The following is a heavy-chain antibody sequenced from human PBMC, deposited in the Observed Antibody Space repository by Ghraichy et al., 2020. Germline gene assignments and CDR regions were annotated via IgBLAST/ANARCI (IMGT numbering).Heavy chain of an antibody. CDR1: GESFSAYF. CDR2: INHGGST. Sequence: SETLSLTCDVYGESFSAYFRSWIRQPPGKGLEWIGEINHGGSTNYNPSLKRRVTISVDTSKNQFSLMLSSVTAADTAVYYCATARYCAGGSCPRYFDSWGQGTLVTVSS. J-gene: IGHJ4*02. V-gene: IGHV4-34*01. CDR3: ATARYCAGGSCPRYFDS. D-gene: IGHD2-15*01.